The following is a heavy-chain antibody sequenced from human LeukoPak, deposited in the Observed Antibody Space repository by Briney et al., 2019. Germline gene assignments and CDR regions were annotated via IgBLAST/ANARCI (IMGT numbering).Heavy chain of an antibody. J-gene: IGHJ4*02. CDR1: GYTFTSYD. CDR3: ARVDTAMVTSDYYGFFDY. CDR2: MNPNSGNT. Sequence: ASVKVSCKASGYTFTSYDINWVRQATGQGLEWMGWMNPNSGNTGYSQKFQGRVTMTRDTSISTAYMELSRLGSDDTAVYYCARVDTAMVTSDYYGFFDYWGQGTLVTVSS. V-gene: IGHV1-8*01. D-gene: IGHD5-18*01.